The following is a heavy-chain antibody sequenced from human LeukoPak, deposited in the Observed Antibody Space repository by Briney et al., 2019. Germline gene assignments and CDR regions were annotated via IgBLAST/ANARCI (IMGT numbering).Heavy chain of an antibody. CDR3: AKDPYYYDSSGPFDY. Sequence: GGSLILSCAASGFTFDDYAMHWVRQAAGKGLEWVSGISRNSSSIGYADSVKGRLTISRDNAKNSLYLQMNSLRAEDTALYYCAKDPYYYDSSGPFDYWGQGTLVTVSS. CDR1: GFTFDDYA. J-gene: IGHJ4*02. D-gene: IGHD3-22*01. V-gene: IGHV3-9*01. CDR2: ISRNSSSI.